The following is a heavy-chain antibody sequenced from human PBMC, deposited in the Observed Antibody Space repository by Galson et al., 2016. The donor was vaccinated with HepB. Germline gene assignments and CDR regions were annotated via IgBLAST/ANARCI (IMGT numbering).Heavy chain of an antibody. Sequence: SLRLSCAASGFTFSSYDMHWVRQAAGKSLEWVSAFDTVGGTYYAGSVKGRFTIPRDNAENSLYLQMNSLRAEDTAVYYCARDMSSGWYWVYFDCWGQGTLVTVSS. V-gene: IGHV3-13*01. CDR2: FDTVGGT. J-gene: IGHJ4*02. CDR3: ARDMSSGWYWVYFDC. CDR1: GFTFSSYD. D-gene: IGHD6-19*01.